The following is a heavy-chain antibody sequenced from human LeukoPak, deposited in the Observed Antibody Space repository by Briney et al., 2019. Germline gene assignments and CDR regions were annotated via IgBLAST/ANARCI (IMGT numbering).Heavy chain of an antibody. D-gene: IGHD3-16*01. V-gene: IGHV3-30*18. CDR1: GFTFSSYV. CDR3: AKEGGYYFDY. CDR2: ISYDGSNK. J-gene: IGHJ4*02. Sequence: PGGSLRLSCAASGFTFSSYVMHWVRQAPGKGLEWVAVISYDGSNKYYADSVKGRFTISRDNSKNTLYLQMNSLRAEDTAVYYCAKEGGYYFDYWGQGTLVTVSS.